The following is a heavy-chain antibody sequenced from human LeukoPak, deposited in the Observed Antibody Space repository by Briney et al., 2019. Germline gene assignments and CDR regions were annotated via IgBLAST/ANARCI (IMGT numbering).Heavy chain of an antibody. CDR2: IIPIFGTA. CDR1: GYTFTSYY. V-gene: IGHV1-69*05. J-gene: IGHJ6*03. D-gene: IGHD3-3*02. Sequence: GASVKVSCKASGYTFTSYYMHWVRQAPGQGLEWMGGIIPIFGTANYAQKFQGRVTITTDESTSTAYMELSSLRSEDTAVYYCARQPLSRRRGPYYMDVWGKGTTVTVSS. CDR3: ARQPLSRRRGPYYMDV.